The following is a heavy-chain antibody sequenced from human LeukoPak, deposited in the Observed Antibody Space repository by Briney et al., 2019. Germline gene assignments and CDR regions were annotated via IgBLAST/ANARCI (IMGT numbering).Heavy chain of an antibody. D-gene: IGHD6-19*01. V-gene: IGHV3-48*02. Sequence: GGSLRLSCAASGFSFSTYSMNWVRQAPGKGLEWVSIISSSSTTIYYADSVKGRFTISRDNAKNSLYAQINSLRDDDTAVYYCARVRSGWYSDYWGQGTLVTVSS. CDR2: ISSSSTTI. J-gene: IGHJ4*02. CDR3: ARVRSGWYSDY. CDR1: GFSFSTYS.